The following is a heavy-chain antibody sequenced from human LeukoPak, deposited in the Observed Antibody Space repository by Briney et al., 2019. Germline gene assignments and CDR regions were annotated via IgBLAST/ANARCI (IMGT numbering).Heavy chain of an antibody. V-gene: IGHV1-18*01. CDR2: ISAYNGNT. J-gene: IGHJ2*01. Sequence: ASVKVSCKASGYTFTSYGISWVRQAPGQGLEWMGWISAYNGNTNYAQKLQGRVTMTTDTSTSTAYMELRSLRSDDTAVYYCAREARGAAATPGYFDLWGRGTLVTVSS. CDR3: AREARGAAATPGYFDL. D-gene: IGHD2-15*01. CDR1: GYTFTSYG.